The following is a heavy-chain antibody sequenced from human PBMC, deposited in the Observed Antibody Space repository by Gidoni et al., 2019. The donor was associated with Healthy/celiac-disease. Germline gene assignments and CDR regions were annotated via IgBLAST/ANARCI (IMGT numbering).Heavy chain of an antibody. CDR1: GFSASTSGMF. Sequence: QVTLRESGPALLRPTQTLTLPCTLSGFSASTSGMFESWLLQPPGKALEWLARIDWDDDKYYRTSLKTRLTISKDTSKNQVVLTMTNMDPVDAATYYCARPYYYDSSGFGYWGQGTLVTVSS. V-gene: IGHV2-70*15. J-gene: IGHJ4*02. CDR2: IDWDDDK. D-gene: IGHD3-22*01. CDR3: ARPYYYDSSGFGY.